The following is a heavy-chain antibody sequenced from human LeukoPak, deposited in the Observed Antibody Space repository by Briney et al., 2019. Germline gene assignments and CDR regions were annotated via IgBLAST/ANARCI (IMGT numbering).Heavy chain of an antibody. D-gene: IGHD6-19*01. Sequence: GSLRLSCAASGFTFSSYSMNWVRQPPGKGLEWIGSIYYSGNTYHNPPLKSRVTISVDTSKNQFSLKLNSVTAADTAVYYCGRPRSAWFDAFDIWGQGTMVTVSS. CDR2: IYYSGNT. J-gene: IGHJ3*02. V-gene: IGHV4-39*01. CDR1: GFTFSSYS. CDR3: GRPRSAWFDAFDI.